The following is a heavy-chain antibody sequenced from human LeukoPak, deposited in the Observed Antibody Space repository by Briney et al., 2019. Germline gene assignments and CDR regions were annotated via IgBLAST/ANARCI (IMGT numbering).Heavy chain of an antibody. CDR1: GGSISSYY. CDR2: IYYSGST. Sequence: SETLSLTCTVSGGSISSYYWSWIRQPPGKGLEWIGYIYYSGSTNYNPSLKSRVTISVDTSKNQFSLKLSSVTAADTAVYYCARLNDPYGSGSSRRGGWFDPWGQGTLVTVSS. D-gene: IGHD3-10*01. J-gene: IGHJ5*02. V-gene: IGHV4-59*01. CDR3: ARLNDPYGSGSSRRGGWFDP.